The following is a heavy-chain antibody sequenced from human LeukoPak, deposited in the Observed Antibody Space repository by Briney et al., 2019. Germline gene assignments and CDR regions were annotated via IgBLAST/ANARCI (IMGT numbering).Heavy chain of an antibody. CDR3: AGSYYYDSSGYTDYFDY. CDR2: IYYSGST. CDR1: GGSISSYY. D-gene: IGHD3-22*01. Sequence: SETLPLTCTVSGGSISSYYWSWIRQPPGKGLEWIGYIYYSGSTNYNPSLKSRVTISVDTSKNQFSLKLSSVTAADTAVYYCAGSYYYDSSGYTDYFDYWGQGTLVTVSS. J-gene: IGHJ4*02. V-gene: IGHV4-59*01.